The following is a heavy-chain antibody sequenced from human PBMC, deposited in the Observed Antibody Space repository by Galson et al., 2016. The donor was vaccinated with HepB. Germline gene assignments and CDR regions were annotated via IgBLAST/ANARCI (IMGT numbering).Heavy chain of an antibody. D-gene: IGHD5-12*01. J-gene: IGHJ5*02. Sequence: SETLSLTCAVFGETFNGYYWTWIRQPPGKVLEWIGEINHSGNTNYNPSLKSRVNLSVDMSKKQISLELTSVTAADTAIYFCARGTYYDSATRFDHWGQGSLVTVAS. CDR1: GETFNGYY. CDR3: ARGTYYDSATRFDH. V-gene: IGHV4-34*01. CDR2: INHSGNT.